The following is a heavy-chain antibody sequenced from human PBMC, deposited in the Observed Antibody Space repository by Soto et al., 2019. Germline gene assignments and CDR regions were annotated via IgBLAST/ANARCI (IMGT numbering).Heavy chain of an antibody. CDR2: IYYSGST. CDR1: GGSISRNSYY. V-gene: IGHV4-39*01. J-gene: IGHJ4*02. Sequence: QMQLQESGPGLVKPSETLSLTCTVSGGSISRNSYYWGWIRQPPGKGLEWIGSIYYSGSTYYNPSLTRRVPISVDTSKNQFSLKLSSVTAADTAVYYCARHDWNGVDSWGQGTLVTVSS. CDR3: ARHDWNGVDS. D-gene: IGHD1-1*01.